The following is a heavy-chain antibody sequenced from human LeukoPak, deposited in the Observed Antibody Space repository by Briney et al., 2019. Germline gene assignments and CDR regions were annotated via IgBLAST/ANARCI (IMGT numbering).Heavy chain of an antibody. V-gene: IGHV3-7*03. J-gene: IGHJ4*02. D-gene: IGHD6-13*01. CDR1: GFTFSRSW. CDR2: ISPDGSTK. Sequence: GGSLRLSYAASGFTFSRSWMSWVRQPPGKGLEWVANISPDGSTKYHMDSVKGRFTISRDNAKDSLYLEMSRLGDDDTAMYYCATGASGSWDFGGQGTLVTVSS. CDR3: ATGASGSWDF.